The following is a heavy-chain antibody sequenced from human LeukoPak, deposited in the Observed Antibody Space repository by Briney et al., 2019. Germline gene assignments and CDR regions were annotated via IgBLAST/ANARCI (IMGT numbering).Heavy chain of an antibody. CDR1: GGTFSSYA. J-gene: IGHJ6*02. CDR2: IIPIFGTA. CDR3: ARVKVQDHGIYYYGMDV. Sequence: SVKVSCKASGGTFSSYAISWVRQAPGQGLEWMGGIIPIFGTANYAQKFQGRVTITADESTSTAYMELSSLRSEDTAVYYCARVKVQDHGIYYYGMDVWGQGTTVTVSS. D-gene: IGHD1-14*01. V-gene: IGHV1-69*13.